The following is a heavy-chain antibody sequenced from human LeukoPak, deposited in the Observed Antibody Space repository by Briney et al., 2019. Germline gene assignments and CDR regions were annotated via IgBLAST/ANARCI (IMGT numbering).Heavy chain of an antibody. CDR2: ISGSGGST. CDR3: ARETGYSSSWPYYYGMDV. V-gene: IGHV3-23*01. Sequence: GGSLRLSCAASEFTFNRYAMTWVRQAPGKGLEWVSSISGSGGSTYYADSVKGRFTISRDNSKNTLYLQINSLRAEDTAVYYCARETGYSSSWPYYYGMDVWGQGTTVTVSS. CDR1: EFTFNRYA. D-gene: IGHD6-13*01. J-gene: IGHJ6*02.